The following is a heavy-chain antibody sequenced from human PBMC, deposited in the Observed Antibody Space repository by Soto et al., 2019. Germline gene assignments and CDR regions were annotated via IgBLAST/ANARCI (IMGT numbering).Heavy chain of an antibody. D-gene: IGHD2-15*01. V-gene: IGHV3-74*01. CDR1: GLTFSSHW. CDR3: AIYSGV. J-gene: IGHJ6*02. Sequence: EVQLVESGGDLVQPGGSRRLSCAASGLTFSSHWMHWVRQAPGKGLVWVSHINGDGSTTRYADSVKGRFTISRDNAKNTLYLQMNSLRAEDTAVYYCAIYSGVWGQGTTVTVSS. CDR2: INGDGSTT.